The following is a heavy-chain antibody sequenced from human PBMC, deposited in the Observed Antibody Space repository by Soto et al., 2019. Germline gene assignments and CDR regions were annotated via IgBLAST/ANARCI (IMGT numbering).Heavy chain of an antibody. Sequence: GGSLRLSCAASGFTFSSYGMHWVRQAPGKGLEWVAVIWYDGSNKYYADSVKGRFTISRDNSKNTLYLQMNSLRAEDTAVYYCARDKPPVTNHFDYWGQGTLVTVSS. CDR1: GFTFSSYG. J-gene: IGHJ4*02. CDR3: ARDKPPVTNHFDY. V-gene: IGHV3-33*01. D-gene: IGHD4-17*01. CDR2: IWYDGSNK.